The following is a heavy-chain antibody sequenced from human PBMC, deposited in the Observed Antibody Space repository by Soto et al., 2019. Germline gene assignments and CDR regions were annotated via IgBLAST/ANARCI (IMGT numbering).Heavy chain of an antibody. D-gene: IGHD6-19*01. Sequence: PSETLSLTFAAYGVSFSDYYRSWIRQPPGKGQEWIGVINHSGSHNYNHSLQSRVHKSVVTANNQFSQKLSSVTDADKAVYYCARSAIAVAQTSYFDYWGQATLVTVPP. CDR3: ARSAIAVAQTSYFDY. J-gene: IGHJ4*02. V-gene: IGHV4-34*01. CDR2: INHSGSH. CDR1: GVSFSDYY.